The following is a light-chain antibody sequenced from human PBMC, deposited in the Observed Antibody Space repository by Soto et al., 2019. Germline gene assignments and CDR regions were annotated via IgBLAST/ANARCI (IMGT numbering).Light chain of an antibody. J-gene: IGLJ1*01. V-gene: IGLV2-11*01. CDR2: DVS. CDR1: SSDVGGYHY. Sequence: SALTQPRSVSGSPGQSVTISCTGTSSDVGGYHYVSWYQQHPGKAPKLMIYDVSKRPSGVPDRFSGSKSGNTASLTISGLQAEDEADYYCCSYAGSYKGYVFGTGTKLTVL. CDR3: CSYAGSYKGYV.